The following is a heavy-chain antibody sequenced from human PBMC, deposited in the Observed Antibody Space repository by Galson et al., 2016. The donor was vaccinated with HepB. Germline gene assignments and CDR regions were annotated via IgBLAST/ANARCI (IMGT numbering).Heavy chain of an antibody. D-gene: IGHD1-14*01. Sequence: SLRLSCAASGFAFSSHWMHWVRQDLGKGLVWVSRINSDGTISNYADSVKGRFTISRDNAKNTLYLQMNSLGVEDTAVYYCASSLRRWEPGVYFDYWGQGALVTVSS. J-gene: IGHJ4*02. CDR2: INSDGTIS. CDR1: GFAFSSHW. V-gene: IGHV3-74*01. CDR3: ASSLRRWEPGVYFDY.